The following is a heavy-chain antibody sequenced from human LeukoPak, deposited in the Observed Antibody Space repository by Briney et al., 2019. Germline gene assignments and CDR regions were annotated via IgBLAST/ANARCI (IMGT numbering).Heavy chain of an antibody. CDR3: ARDNGVVHGVYYMDV. V-gene: IGHV3-7*01. CDR2: IKQDGSEK. J-gene: IGHJ6*03. Sequence: GGSLRLSCAASGFTFSNYWMTWVRQAPGKGLEWVADIKQDGSEKLYVNSVRGRFTISRDNAKMSLLLQMNSLRAEDTAVYYCARDNGVVHGVYYMDVWGKGTTVTVS. D-gene: IGHD3-3*01. CDR1: GFTFSNYW.